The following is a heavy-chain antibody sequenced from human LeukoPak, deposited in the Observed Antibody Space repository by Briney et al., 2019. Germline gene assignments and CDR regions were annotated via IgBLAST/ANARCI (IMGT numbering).Heavy chain of an antibody. V-gene: IGHV1-8*02. D-gene: IGHD6-13*01. CDR1: GYTLTGYY. CDR3: AREPSIAAAG. CDR2: MNPNSGNT. J-gene: IGHJ4*02. Sequence: ASVKVSCKASGYTLTGYYMHWVRQAPGQGLEWMGWMNPNSGNTGYAQKFQGRVTMTRNTSISTAYMELSSLRSEDTAVYYCAREPSIAAAGWGQGTLVTVSS.